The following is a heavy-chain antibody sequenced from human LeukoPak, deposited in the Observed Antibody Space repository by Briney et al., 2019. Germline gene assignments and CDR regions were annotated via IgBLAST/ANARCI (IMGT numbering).Heavy chain of an antibody. V-gene: IGHV3-23*01. J-gene: IGHJ4*02. CDR1: GFTFSSYA. CDR3: AKDADIVVVVAADFDY. CDR2: ISGSGGST. Sequence: HPGGSLRLSCAASGFTFSSYAMSWVRQAPGEGLEWVSAISGSGGSTYYADSVKGRFTISRDNSKNTLYLQMNSLRAEDTAVYYCAKDADIVVVVAADFDYWGQGTLVTVSS. D-gene: IGHD2-15*01.